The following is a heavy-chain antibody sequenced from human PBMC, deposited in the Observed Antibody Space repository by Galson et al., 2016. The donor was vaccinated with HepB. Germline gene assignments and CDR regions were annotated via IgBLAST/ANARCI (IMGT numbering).Heavy chain of an antibody. J-gene: IGHJ4*02. V-gene: IGHV1-69*02. CDR1: GDTLSSYT. D-gene: IGHD2-15*01. Sequence: SVKVSCKATGDTLSSYTFSWVRQVPGQGLEWLGRSIPQPDIRNYAQKFQDRVTLTADKSTNTVYREMWSLRFEDTAVYFGARVPDLVLFAATPPEDCGQGTQVTVSS. CDR2: SIPQPDIR. CDR3: ARVPDLVLFAATPPED.